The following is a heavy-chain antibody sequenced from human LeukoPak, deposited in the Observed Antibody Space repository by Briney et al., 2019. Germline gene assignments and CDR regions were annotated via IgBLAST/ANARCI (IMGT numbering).Heavy chain of an antibody. V-gene: IGHV3-48*01. J-gene: IGHJ4*02. CDR2: VGIDSGNT. CDR1: GLQFSDYS. Sequence: GGSPRLSSATSGLQFSDYSMSCVRQGPAKGLERISYVGIDSGNTYYADSVKGRFTISADKAKNSLVLQMNSLRVEDTAVYYCARDYKYAFDNWGQGTLVTVSS. D-gene: IGHD5-24*01. CDR3: ARDYKYAFDN.